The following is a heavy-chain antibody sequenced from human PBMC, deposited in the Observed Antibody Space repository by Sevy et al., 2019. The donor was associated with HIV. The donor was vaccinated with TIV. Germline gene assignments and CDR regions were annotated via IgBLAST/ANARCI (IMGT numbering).Heavy chain of an antibody. D-gene: IGHD4-17*01. Sequence: AAVKVSCKASGGTFSSYAISWVRQAPGQGLERMGGIIPIFGTANYAQKFQGRVTITADKSTSTAYMELSSLRSEDTAVYYCARARSHHDYGDYYFDYWGQGTLVSVSS. CDR2: IIPIFGTA. V-gene: IGHV1-69*06. CDR1: GGTFSSYA. J-gene: IGHJ4*02. CDR3: ARARSHHDYGDYYFDY.